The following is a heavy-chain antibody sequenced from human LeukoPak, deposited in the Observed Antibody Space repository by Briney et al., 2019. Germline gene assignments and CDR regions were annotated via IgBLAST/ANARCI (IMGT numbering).Heavy chain of an antibody. Sequence: SVKVSCKASGGTFSSYAISWVRQAPGQGLEWMGRIIPIFGTANYAQKFQGRVTITTDESTSTAYMELSSLRSEDTAVHYCARSGIQLWFDAWFDPWGQGTLVTVSS. CDR2: IIPIFGTA. D-gene: IGHD5-18*01. CDR1: GGTFSSYA. V-gene: IGHV1-69*05. CDR3: ARSGIQLWFDAWFDP. J-gene: IGHJ5*02.